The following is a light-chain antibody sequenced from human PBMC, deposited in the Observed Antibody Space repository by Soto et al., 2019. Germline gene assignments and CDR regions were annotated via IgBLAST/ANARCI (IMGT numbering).Light chain of an antibody. Sequence: EIVLTQSPATLSLSPGERATLSCRASQSVSSYLAWYQQKPGQAPRLLIYDASNRATGIPARFSGSGSGTDFTLTISSLEPEDFAVYYRQQRSNWTFGQGTKVDIK. V-gene: IGKV3-11*01. CDR3: QQRSNWT. CDR1: QSVSSY. CDR2: DAS. J-gene: IGKJ1*01.